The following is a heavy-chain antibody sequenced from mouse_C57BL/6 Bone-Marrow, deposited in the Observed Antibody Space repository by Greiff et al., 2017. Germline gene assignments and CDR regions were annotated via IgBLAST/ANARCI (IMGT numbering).Heavy chain of an antibody. CDR1: GYTFTDYY. V-gene: IGHV1-76*01. CDR2: IYPGSGNT. CDR3: ARVEWLLPYYFDY. Sequence: SGAELVRPGASVKLSCKASGYTFTDYYINWVKQRPGQGLEWIARIYPGSGNTYYNEKFKGKATLTAEKSSSTAYMQLSSLTSEDSAVYFCARVEWLLPYYFDYWGQGTTLTVSS. D-gene: IGHD2-3*01. J-gene: IGHJ2*01.